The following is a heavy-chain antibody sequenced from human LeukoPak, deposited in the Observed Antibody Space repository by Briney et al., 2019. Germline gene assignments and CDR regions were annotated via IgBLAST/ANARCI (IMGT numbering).Heavy chain of an antibody. J-gene: IGHJ6*02. Sequence: ASVKVSCKASGYTFTSYDINWVRQATGQGLEWMGWMNPNSGNTGYAQKFQGRVTMTRNTSISTAYMELSSLRSEDTAVYYCARALTGVAAGLSGYYYYGMDVWGQGTTVTVSS. CDR2: MNPNSGNT. CDR3: ARALTGVAAGLSGYYYYGMDV. D-gene: IGHD6-13*01. CDR1: GYTFTSYD. V-gene: IGHV1-8*01.